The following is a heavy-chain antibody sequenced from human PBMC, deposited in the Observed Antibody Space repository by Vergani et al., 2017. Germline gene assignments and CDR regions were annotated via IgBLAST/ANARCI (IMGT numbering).Heavy chain of an antibody. CDR2: ISWDGGST. V-gene: IGHV3-43D*03. CDR1: GFSFGSYG. CDR3: ATYYGSGSYYNPYTPFDY. Sequence: VQLVESGGNVVQSGTSLRLSCAASGFSFGSYGMHWVRQAPGKGLEWVSLISWDGGSTYYADSVKGRFTISRDNSKNSLYLQMNSLRAEDTALYYCATYYGSGSYYNPYTPFDYWGQGTLVTVSS. D-gene: IGHD3-10*01. J-gene: IGHJ4*02.